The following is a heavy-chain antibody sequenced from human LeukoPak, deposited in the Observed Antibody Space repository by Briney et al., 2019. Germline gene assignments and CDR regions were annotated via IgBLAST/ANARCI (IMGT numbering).Heavy chain of an antibody. V-gene: IGHV3-66*01. Sequence: GGSLRLSCAASGFTVGSNYMNWVRQAPGKGLEWVSVIYTGGSTYYADSVKGRFTISRDNSKNTLHLQMNSLRAEDTALYYCARESGPYSSSWSPGYFYMDVWGKGTTVTISS. D-gene: IGHD6-13*01. CDR1: GFTVGSNY. CDR2: IYTGGST. CDR3: ARESGPYSSSWSPGYFYMDV. J-gene: IGHJ6*03.